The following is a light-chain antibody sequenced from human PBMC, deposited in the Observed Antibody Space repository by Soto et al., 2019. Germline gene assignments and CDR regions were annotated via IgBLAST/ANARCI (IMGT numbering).Light chain of an antibody. V-gene: IGLV1-44*01. CDR3: AAWDASLGGFYV. CDR2: SNN. CDR1: RSSIGSNT. J-gene: IGLJ1*01. Sequence: QSALTQPPSASGTPGQRVTISCSGSRSSIGSNTVNWYQHLPGTAPKLLIYSNNHRPSGVPDRFSASKTGASASLAISGLQSEDEGDYYCAAWDASLGGFYVFGTGTTV.